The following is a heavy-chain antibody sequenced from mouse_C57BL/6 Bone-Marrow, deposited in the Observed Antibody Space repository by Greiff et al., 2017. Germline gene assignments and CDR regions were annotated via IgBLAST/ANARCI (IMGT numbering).Heavy chain of an antibody. V-gene: IGHV14-3*01. CDR3: ARAKDYGRGNWYFDV. CDR1: GFNITNTY. Sequence: VPLPQSVAELVRPGASVKLSCTASGFNITNTYMHWVKQRPEQGLEWIGRIDPANGDTNYAPKFQGKATITADKSSNTAYLQLSSLTSEDTAIYYCARAKDYGRGNWYFDVWGTGTTVTGSS. D-gene: IGHD1-1*01. CDR2: IDPANGDT. J-gene: IGHJ1*03.